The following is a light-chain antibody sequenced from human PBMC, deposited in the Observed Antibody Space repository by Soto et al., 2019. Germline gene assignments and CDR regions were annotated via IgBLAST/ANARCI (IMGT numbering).Light chain of an antibody. CDR3: QSYDSSLVAWV. Sequence: QSVLTQPPSVSGAPGQRVTIPCTGNSSNLGTGYDVNWYQQLPQTAPKLPIYGNINRPSGVPDRFSGSKSGTSASLAITGIQAEDEADYFCQSYDSSLVAWVFGGGTKLTVL. CDR2: GNI. CDR1: SSNLGTGYD. J-gene: IGLJ3*02. V-gene: IGLV1-40*01.